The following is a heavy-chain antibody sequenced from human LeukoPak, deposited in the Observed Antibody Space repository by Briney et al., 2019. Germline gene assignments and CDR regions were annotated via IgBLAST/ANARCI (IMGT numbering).Heavy chain of an antibody. CDR2: ISAYNGKT. D-gene: IGHD5-18*01. J-gene: IGHJ6*03. CDR3: ARGKQELDTKFYYCYMDV. CDR1: GYTFTSYG. Sequence: ASLKVSCKASGYTFTSYGISWVRQAPGQGLEWMGWISAYNGKTNYAQKLQGRVTITTATSTSTAYMELRSLRSDDTAVYYCARGKQELDTKFYYCYMDVWGKGTTVTVSS. V-gene: IGHV1-18*01.